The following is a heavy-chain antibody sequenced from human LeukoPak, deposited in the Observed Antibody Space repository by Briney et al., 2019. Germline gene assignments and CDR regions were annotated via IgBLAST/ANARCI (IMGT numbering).Heavy chain of an antibody. CDR1: GFTFSSYA. J-gene: IGHJ4*02. Sequence: GGSLRLSCAASGFTFSSYAMHWVRQAPGKGLEWVAVKSYDGSNKYYADSVKGRFTISRDNSKNTLYLQMNSLRAEDTAVYYCASTGFDYWGQGTLVTVSS. CDR2: KSYDGSNK. D-gene: IGHD3-10*01. V-gene: IGHV3-30*04. CDR3: ASTGFDY.